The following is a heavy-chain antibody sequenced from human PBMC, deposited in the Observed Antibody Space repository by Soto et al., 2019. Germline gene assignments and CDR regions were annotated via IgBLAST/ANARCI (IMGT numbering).Heavy chain of an antibody. V-gene: IGHV4-30-2*01. Sequence: NPSETLSLTCAVSGGSISSGGYSWSWIRQPPGKGLEWIGYIYHSGSTYYNPSLKSRVTISVDRSKNQFSLKLSSVTAADTAVYYCARAVKQWLAPDYWGQGTLVTVSS. J-gene: IGHJ4*02. CDR3: ARAVKQWLAPDY. D-gene: IGHD6-19*01. CDR1: GGSISSGGYS. CDR2: IYHSGST.